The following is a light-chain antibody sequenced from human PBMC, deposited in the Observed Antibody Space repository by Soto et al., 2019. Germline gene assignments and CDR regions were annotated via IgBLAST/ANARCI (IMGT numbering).Light chain of an antibody. CDR2: GAS. Sequence: DIQVTQSPASVSVSVGDRVTITCRACQDIAGYLAWYQHKPGRTPELLNHGASRLQRGVPARCSGVGSGADSSLSINILQPEDLATYYRQQECRRPITVSQGTRLEIK. CDR1: QDIAGY. J-gene: IGKJ5*01. V-gene: IGKV1D-12*01. CDR3: QQECRRPIT.